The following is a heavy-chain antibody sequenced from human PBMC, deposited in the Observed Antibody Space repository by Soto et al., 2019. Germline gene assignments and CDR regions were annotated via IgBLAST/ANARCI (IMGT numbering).Heavy chain of an antibody. CDR2: ISGSGGST. Sequence: PGGTLRLSCAASGFTFSSYAMSWVRQAPGKGLEWVSAISGSGGSTYYADSVKGRFTISRDNSKNTLYLQMNSLRAEDTAVYYCAKDSQERQQLVRGGMDVWGQGTTVTVSS. V-gene: IGHV3-23*01. D-gene: IGHD6-13*01. J-gene: IGHJ6*02. CDR1: GFTFSSYA. CDR3: AKDSQERQQLVRGGMDV.